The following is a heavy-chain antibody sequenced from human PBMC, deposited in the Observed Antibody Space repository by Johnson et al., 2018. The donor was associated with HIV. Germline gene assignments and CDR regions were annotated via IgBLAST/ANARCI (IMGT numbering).Heavy chain of an antibody. V-gene: IGHV3-30*02. CDR3: AKLRWAPRAFDI. J-gene: IGHJ3*02. CDR1: GFTFSSYA. Sequence: QVQLVESGGGLVKPGGSLRLSCAASGFTFSSYAMHWVRQAPGKGLEWVAVIRYDGSNKYYADSVKGRFTISRDNSKNTLFLQMNSLRAEDTAVYYCAKLRWAPRAFDIWGQGTMVTVSS. D-gene: IGHD4-23*01. CDR2: IRYDGSNK.